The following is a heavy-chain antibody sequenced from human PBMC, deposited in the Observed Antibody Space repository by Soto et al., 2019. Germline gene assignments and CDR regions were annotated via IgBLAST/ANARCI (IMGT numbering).Heavy chain of an antibody. CDR1: GYTFTSYG. Sequence: ASVKVSCKASGYTFTSYGISCVRQAPGQGLEWMGWISAYNGNTNYAQKLQGWVTMTTDTSTSTAYMELRSLRSDDTAVYYCARVLVGAIQSSYFDYWGQGTLVTVSS. CDR2: ISAYNGNT. J-gene: IGHJ4*02. V-gene: IGHV1-18*01. D-gene: IGHD1-26*01. CDR3: ARVLVGAIQSSYFDY.